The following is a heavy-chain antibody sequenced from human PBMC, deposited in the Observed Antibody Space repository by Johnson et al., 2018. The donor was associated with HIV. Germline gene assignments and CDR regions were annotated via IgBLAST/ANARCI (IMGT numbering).Heavy chain of an antibody. J-gene: IGHJ3*02. V-gene: IGHV3-20*03. D-gene: IGHD6-6*01. CDR3: ARPDSSSARAHDAFDI. Sequence: VQLVESGGGVVRPGESLRLSFSASGFTFDEHGMSWVRQAPGKGLEWVSGVNWNGGSSGYADSVKGRFTISRDNAKNSLYLQMNSLRAEDTAVYYCARPDSSSARAHDAFDIWGQGTMVTVSS. CDR1: GFTFDEHG. CDR2: VNWNGGSS.